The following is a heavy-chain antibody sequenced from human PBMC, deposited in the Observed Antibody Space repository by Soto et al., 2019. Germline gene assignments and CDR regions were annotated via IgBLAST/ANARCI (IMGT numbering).Heavy chain of an antibody. Sequence: PGGSLRLSCGASGFTFSSYAMSWVRQAPGEGLEWVSAIRGSGGSTYYADSVKGRFTISRDNSKNTLYLQMNSLRAEDTAVYYCAKDRPSAHIVVVTAIPDAFDIWGQGTMVTVSS. J-gene: IGHJ3*02. V-gene: IGHV3-23*01. CDR2: IRGSGGST. D-gene: IGHD2-21*02. CDR1: GFTFSSYA. CDR3: AKDRPSAHIVVVTAIPDAFDI.